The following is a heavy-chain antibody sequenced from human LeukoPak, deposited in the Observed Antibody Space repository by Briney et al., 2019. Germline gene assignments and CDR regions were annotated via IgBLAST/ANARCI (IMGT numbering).Heavy chain of an antibody. D-gene: IGHD3-9*01. V-gene: IGHV1-69*06. CDR2: IIPIFGTA. Sequence: GASVEVSCKASGGTFSSYAISWVRQAPGQGLEWMGGIIPIFGTANYAQKFQGRVTITADKSTSTAYMELSSLRSEDTAVYYCATNYDILTGYYKDYFDYWGQGTLVTVSS. J-gene: IGHJ4*02. CDR1: GGTFSSYA. CDR3: ATNYDILTGYYKDYFDY.